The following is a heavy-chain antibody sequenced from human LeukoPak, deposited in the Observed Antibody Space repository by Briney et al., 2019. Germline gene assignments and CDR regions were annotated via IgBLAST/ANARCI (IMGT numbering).Heavy chain of an antibody. Sequence: SVKVSCKASGGTFSSYAISRVRQAPGQGLEWMGGIIPIFGTANYAQKFQGRVTITADESTSTAYMELSSLRSEDTAVYYCARGGDYYGSGSYCGYWGQGTLVTVSS. J-gene: IGHJ4*02. CDR3: ARGGDYYGSGSYCGY. CDR2: IIPIFGTA. CDR1: GGTFSSYA. V-gene: IGHV1-69*13. D-gene: IGHD3-10*01.